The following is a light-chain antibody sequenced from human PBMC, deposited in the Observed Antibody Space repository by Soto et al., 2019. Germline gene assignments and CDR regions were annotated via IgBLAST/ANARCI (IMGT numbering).Light chain of an antibody. V-gene: IGKV1-39*01. CDR3: QQSYSAPYT. CDR1: QNIDRY. J-gene: IGKJ2*01. Sequence: DIQMTQSPSSLSASVGDRVSISCRTSQNIDRYLNWYQQKPGKAPQVLISGAASLQSGVPSRFSGSGSETEFTLSISSLQPEDFATYFCQQSYSAPYTFGQGTRLEI. CDR2: GAA.